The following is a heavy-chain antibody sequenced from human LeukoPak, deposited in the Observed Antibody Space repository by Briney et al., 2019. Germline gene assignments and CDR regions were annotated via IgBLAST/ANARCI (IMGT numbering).Heavy chain of an antibody. V-gene: IGHV3-23*01. D-gene: IGHD4-23*01. CDR2: ISGSGGST. Sequence: GGSLRLSCAASGFTFSSYAMSWVRQAPGKGLEWVSAISGSGGSTYYADSVKGRFTISRDNSKSTLFLQLNTLMAEDTAIYFCAKATIPTVVTPGRLDYWGQGILVTVSS. CDR3: AKATIPTVVTPGRLDY. CDR1: GFTFSSYA. J-gene: IGHJ4*02.